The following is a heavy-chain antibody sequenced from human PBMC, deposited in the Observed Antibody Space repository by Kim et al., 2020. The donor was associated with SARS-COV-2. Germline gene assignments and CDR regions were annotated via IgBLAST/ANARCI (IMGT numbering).Heavy chain of an antibody. D-gene: IGHD6-19*01. J-gene: IGHJ4*02. Sequence: GGSLRLSCAASGFTFSNSGMSWVRQAPGKGLERVAAISASGTTTYHTDSVKGRFTISRDISKSTLYLQMNTLRAEDTAVYYCAKVGGGGWYRTWGQGTLVTVSS. V-gene: IGHV3-23*01. CDR2: ISASGTTT. CDR1: GFTFSNSG. CDR3: AKVGGGGWYRT.